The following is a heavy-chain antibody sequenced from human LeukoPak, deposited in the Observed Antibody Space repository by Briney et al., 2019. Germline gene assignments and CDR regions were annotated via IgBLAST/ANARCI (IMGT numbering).Heavy chain of an antibody. CDR2: INPSGGST. J-gene: IGHJ4*02. D-gene: IGHD6-13*01. Sequence: ASVKVSCKASGYTFTSYFMHWMRQAPGQGLEWMGIINPSGGSTTYAQRFQGRVTLTRDTSTSTVYMELSSLRSEDTAVYYCARGQLSSSSFDYWGQGTVVTVSS. V-gene: IGHV1-46*01. CDR3: ARGQLSSSSFDY. CDR1: GYTFTSYF.